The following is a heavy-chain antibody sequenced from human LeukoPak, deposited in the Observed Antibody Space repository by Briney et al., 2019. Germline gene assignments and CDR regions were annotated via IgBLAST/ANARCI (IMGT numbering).Heavy chain of an antibody. CDR1: GFTFSNFW. CDR3: AKDRCTNGVCYAFHG. J-gene: IGHJ4*02. CDR2: IHPEGNEK. V-gene: IGHV3-7*01. D-gene: IGHD2-8*01. Sequence: GGSLRLSCAVSGFTFSNFWMSWVRQAPGRGLEWVANIHPEGNEKYHVESVKGRFTISRDNAKNSLFLQMNVLRVEDTAVYYCAKDRCTNGVCYAFHGWGQGTLVTVSS.